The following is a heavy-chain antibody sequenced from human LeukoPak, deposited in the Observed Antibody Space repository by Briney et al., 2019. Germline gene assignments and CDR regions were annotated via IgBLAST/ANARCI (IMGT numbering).Heavy chain of an antibody. Sequence: QSGGSLRLSCAASGFTFSSYAMSWVRQAPGKGLEWVSGISWNSGTIGYADSVKGRFTISRDNSKNTLYLQMNSLRAEDTAVYYCARDSKMFWHVPDAFDIWGQGXMVXVSS. V-gene: IGHV3-23*01. CDR1: GFTFSSYA. CDR2: ISWNSGTI. J-gene: IGHJ3*02. CDR3: ARDSKMFWHVPDAFDI. D-gene: IGHD3-3*01.